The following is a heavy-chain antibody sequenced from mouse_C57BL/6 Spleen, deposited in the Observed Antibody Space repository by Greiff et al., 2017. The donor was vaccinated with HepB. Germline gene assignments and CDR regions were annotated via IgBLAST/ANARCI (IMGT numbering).Heavy chain of an antibody. D-gene: IGHD2-1*01. V-gene: IGHV1-19*01. J-gene: IGHJ4*01. CDR2: INPYNGGT. CDR3: ASSYGNYEVDY. Sequence: EVKLVESGPVLVKPGASVKMSCKASGYTFTDYYMNWVKQSHGKSLEWIGVINPYNGGTSYNQKFKGKATLTVDKSSSTAYMELNSLTSEDSAVYYCASSYGNYEVDYWGQGTSVTVSS. CDR1: GYTFTDYY.